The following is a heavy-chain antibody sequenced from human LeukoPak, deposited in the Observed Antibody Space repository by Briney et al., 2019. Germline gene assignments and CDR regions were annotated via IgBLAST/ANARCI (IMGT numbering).Heavy chain of an antibody. CDR1: GYTFTSYY. CDR2: INPSGGST. Sequence: GASVKVSCKASGYTFTSYYMHWVRQAPGQGLEWMGIINPSGGSTSYAQKFQGRVTMTRDTSTSTVYMELSSLRSEDTAVYYCARAPTPYSGSYGVYLYYYGMDVWGQGTTVTVSS. V-gene: IGHV1-46*01. D-gene: IGHD1-26*01. J-gene: IGHJ6*02. CDR3: ARAPTPYSGSYGVYLYYYGMDV.